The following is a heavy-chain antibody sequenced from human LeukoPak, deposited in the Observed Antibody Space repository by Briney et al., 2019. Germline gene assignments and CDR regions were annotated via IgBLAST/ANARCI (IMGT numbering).Heavy chain of an antibody. Sequence: GGSLRLSCAASGFTFDNYAMHWVRQAPGKGLEWVSGISWNSGSIGYADSVKGRLTISRDNAKNSLYLQMNSLRAEDTALYYCAKEDGSGSYYPYYFGYWGQGTLVTVSS. CDR1: GFTFDNYA. J-gene: IGHJ4*02. D-gene: IGHD3-10*01. CDR3: AKEDGSGSYYPYYFGY. V-gene: IGHV3-9*01. CDR2: ISWNSGSI.